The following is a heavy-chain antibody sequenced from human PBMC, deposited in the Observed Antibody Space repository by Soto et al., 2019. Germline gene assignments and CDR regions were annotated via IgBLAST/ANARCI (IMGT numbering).Heavy chain of an antibody. CDR3: ARGYRQSGYSSSWVFDY. V-gene: IGHV4-31*03. CDR1: GGSISSGGYC. Sequence: QVQLQESGPGLVKPSQTLSLTCTVSGGSISSGGYCWNWIRQHPGKGLEWIGYIYYSGSTYYSPSLRSRGTISTDTSENPFSLKLSSVTAADTAVYFCARGYRQSGYSSSWVFDYWGQGTLVNVSS. CDR2: IYYSGST. D-gene: IGHD6-13*01. J-gene: IGHJ4*02.